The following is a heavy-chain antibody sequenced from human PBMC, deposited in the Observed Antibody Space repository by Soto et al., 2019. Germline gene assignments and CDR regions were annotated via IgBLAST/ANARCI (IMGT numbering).Heavy chain of an antibody. CDR1: GFTFSSYG. Sequence: GGSLRLSCAASGFTFSSYGMHWVRQAPGKGLEWVAVIWYDGSNKYYADSVKGRFTISRDNSKNTLYLQMNSLRAEDTAVYYCARAGVCSSTSCYGLFRGYSYGSNDAFDIWGQGTMVTVSS. CDR3: ARAGVCSSTSCYGLFRGYSYGSNDAFDI. CDR2: IWYDGSNK. J-gene: IGHJ3*02. D-gene: IGHD2-2*01. V-gene: IGHV3-33*01.